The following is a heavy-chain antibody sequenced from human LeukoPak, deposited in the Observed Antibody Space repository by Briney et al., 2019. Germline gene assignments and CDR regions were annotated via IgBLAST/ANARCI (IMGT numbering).Heavy chain of an antibody. CDR2: ISSSSSYI. CDR3: ARDPSGPNDY. Sequence: GGSLRLSCAASGFTFSSYSMNWVRQAPGKGLEWVSSISSSSSYIYYVDSVKGRFTISRDNAKNSLYPQMNSLRAEDTAVYYCARDPSGPNDYWGQGTLVTVSS. D-gene: IGHD1-26*01. J-gene: IGHJ4*02. CDR1: GFTFSSYS. V-gene: IGHV3-21*01.